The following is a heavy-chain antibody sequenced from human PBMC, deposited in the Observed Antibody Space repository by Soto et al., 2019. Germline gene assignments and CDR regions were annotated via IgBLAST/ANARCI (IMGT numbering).Heavy chain of an antibody. J-gene: IGHJ6*02. CDR3: AREPLDKSGGMDV. Sequence: SETLSLTCAVYGGSFSGYYWSWIRQPPGKGLEWIGEINHSGSTNYNPSLKSRVTISVDTSKNQFSLKLSSVTAADTAVYYCAREPLDKSGGMDVWGQGTTVTVSS. CDR2: INHSGST. V-gene: IGHV4-34*01. D-gene: IGHD1-1*01. CDR1: GGSFSGYY.